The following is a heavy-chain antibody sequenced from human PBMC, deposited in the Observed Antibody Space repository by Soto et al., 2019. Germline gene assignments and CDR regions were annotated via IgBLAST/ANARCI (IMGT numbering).Heavy chain of an antibody. CDR1: GGSISSGGYY. CDR3: ARDRGHWAYFDNWTGYQKDAFDI. V-gene: IGHV4-31*03. CDR2: IYYSGST. J-gene: IGHJ3*02. D-gene: IGHD3-9*01. Sequence: PSETLSLTCTVSGGSISSGGYYWSWIRQHPGKGLEWIGYIYYSGSTYYNPSLKSRVTISVDTSKNQFSLKLSSVTAADTAVYYCARDRGHWAYFDNWTGYQKDAFDIWGQGTMVTVSS.